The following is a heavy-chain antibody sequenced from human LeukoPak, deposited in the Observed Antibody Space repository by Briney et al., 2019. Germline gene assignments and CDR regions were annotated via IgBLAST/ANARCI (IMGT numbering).Heavy chain of an antibody. CDR1: GYTFTSYY. J-gene: IGHJ4*02. Sequence: ASVKVSCTASGYTFTSYYMHWVRQAPGQGLEWMGIINPSGGSTSYAQKFQGRVTMTRDTSTSTVYMELSSLRSEDTAVYYCARETYGDLIDYWGQGTLVTVSS. CDR2: INPSGGST. CDR3: ARETYGDLIDY. V-gene: IGHV1-46*01. D-gene: IGHD4-17*01.